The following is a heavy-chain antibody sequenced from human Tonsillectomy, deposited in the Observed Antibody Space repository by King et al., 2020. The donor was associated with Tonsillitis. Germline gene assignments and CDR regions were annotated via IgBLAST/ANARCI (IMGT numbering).Heavy chain of an antibody. CDR3: ARFYSKHYYYYGMDV. CDR2: MNPNSGKT. Sequence: QLVQSGAEVKKPGASVKVSCKASGYTFTSYNINWVRQATGQGLEWMGWMNPNSGKTGYAQKFQGRVTMTRNTSISTAYMELSSLRSEDTAVYYCARFYSKHYYYYGMDVWGQGTTVTVSS. D-gene: IGHD2-21*01. CDR1: GYTFTSYN. J-gene: IGHJ6*02. V-gene: IGHV1-8*02.